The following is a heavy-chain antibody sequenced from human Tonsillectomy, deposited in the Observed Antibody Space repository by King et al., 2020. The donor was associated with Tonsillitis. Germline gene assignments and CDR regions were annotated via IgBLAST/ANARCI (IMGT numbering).Heavy chain of an antibody. V-gene: IGHV4-61*02. D-gene: IGHD4-17*01. J-gene: IGHJ4*02. CDR1: GDSIRSHTHY. CDR2: IDPSGVS. CDR3: ARCRPYGDYCDF. Sequence: VQLQESGPGLVQPSQTLSLTCTVSGDSIRSHTHYWCWFRLPAGEGLEWIGRIDPSGVSTYNPSLKSRLTMSMDTPKSQVSLNLRSVSAGDTALYHCARCRPYGDYCDFWGQGILVTVSS.